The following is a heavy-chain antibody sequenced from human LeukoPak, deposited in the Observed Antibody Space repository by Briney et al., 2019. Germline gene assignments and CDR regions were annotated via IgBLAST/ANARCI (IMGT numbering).Heavy chain of an antibody. CDR2: IYPGDSDT. D-gene: IGHD4-17*01. J-gene: IGHJ4*02. Sequence: GESLKISCKGSGYSFTSYWIGWVRQMPGKGLEWMGIIYPGDSDTRYSPSFQGQVTISADKSISTAYLQWSSLKASDTAMYYCARRAWGDYGDYLQPFDYWGQGTLVTVSS. V-gene: IGHV5-51*01. CDR1: GYSFTSYW. CDR3: ARRAWGDYGDYLQPFDY.